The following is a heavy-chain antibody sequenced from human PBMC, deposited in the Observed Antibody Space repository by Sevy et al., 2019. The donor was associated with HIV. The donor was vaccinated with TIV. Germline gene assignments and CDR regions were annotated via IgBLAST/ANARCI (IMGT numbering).Heavy chain of an antibody. J-gene: IGHJ5*02. Sequence: SETLSLTCTVSGGSISSGTYYWNWIRQPAGKGLEWIGSIYTSGSSDYSPSLKSRVTMSIDTSKNQFSLKLSSLTAADTAVYYCARATPGVTSTSGAFDPWGQGTLVTVSS. CDR3: ARATPGVTSTSGAFDP. V-gene: IGHV4-61*02. CDR2: IYTSGSS. CDR1: GGSISSGTYY. D-gene: IGHD7-27*01.